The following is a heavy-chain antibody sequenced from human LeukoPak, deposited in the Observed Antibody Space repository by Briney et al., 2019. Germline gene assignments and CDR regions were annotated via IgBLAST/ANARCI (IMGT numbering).Heavy chain of an antibody. Sequence: PGGSLRLSCAASGFTFSSYGMHWVRQAPGKGLEWVAVIWYDGSNKYYADSVKGRFTISRDNSKNTLYLQMNSLRAEDTAVYYCAGDGVGTMVRGVTNDYWGQGTLVTVSS. CDR1: GFTFSSYG. V-gene: IGHV3-33*01. J-gene: IGHJ4*02. CDR3: AGDGVGTMVRGVTNDY. D-gene: IGHD3-10*01. CDR2: IWYDGSNK.